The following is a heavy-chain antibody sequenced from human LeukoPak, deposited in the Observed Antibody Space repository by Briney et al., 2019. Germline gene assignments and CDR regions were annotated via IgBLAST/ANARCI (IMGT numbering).Heavy chain of an antibody. Sequence: SETLSLTCAVSGGSISSYYWSWIRQPPVKGLEWIGYIYYSGSTNYNPSLKSRVTISVDTSKNQFSLKLSSVTAADTAVYYCARVGGSSSWLSPLDYWGQGTLVTVSS. J-gene: IGHJ4*02. V-gene: IGHV4-59*01. D-gene: IGHD6-13*01. CDR2: IYYSGST. CDR3: ARVGGSSSWLSPLDY. CDR1: GGSISSYY.